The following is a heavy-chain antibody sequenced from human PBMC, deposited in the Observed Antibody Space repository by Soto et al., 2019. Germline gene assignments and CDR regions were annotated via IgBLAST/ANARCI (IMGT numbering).Heavy chain of an antibody. D-gene: IGHD6-13*01. CDR2: IYPGDSDP. Sequence: GESLKISCKGSGYSFTSYWIGWVRQMPGKGLEWMGIIYPGDSDPRYSPSFQGQVTISADKSISTAYLQWSSLKASDTAMYYCARDVHSSSWPYYYGMDVWGQGTTVTVSS. CDR3: ARDVHSSSWPYYYGMDV. V-gene: IGHV5-51*01. J-gene: IGHJ6*02. CDR1: GYSFTSYW.